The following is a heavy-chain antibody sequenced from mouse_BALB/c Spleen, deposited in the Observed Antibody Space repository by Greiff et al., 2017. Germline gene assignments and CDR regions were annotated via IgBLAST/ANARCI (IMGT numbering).Heavy chain of an antibody. CDR1: GYSITSGYY. CDR2: ISYDGSN. Sequence: ESGPGLVKPSQSLSLTCSVTGYSITSGYYWNWIRQFPGNKLEWMGYISYDGSNNYNPSLKNRISITRDTSKNQFFLKLNSVTTEDTATYYCARVYYGYDGDAMDYWGQGTSVTVSS. D-gene: IGHD2-2*01. CDR3: ARVYYGYDGDAMDY. V-gene: IGHV3-6*02. J-gene: IGHJ4*01.